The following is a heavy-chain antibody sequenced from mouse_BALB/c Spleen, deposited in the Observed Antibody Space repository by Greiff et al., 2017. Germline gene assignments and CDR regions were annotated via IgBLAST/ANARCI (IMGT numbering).Heavy chain of an antibody. CDR3: ARAYYGKGNYFDY. CDR1: GFSLTSYG. V-gene: IGHV2-9*02. D-gene: IGHD2-10*01. CDR2: IWAGGST. Sequence: VQGVESGPGLVAPSQSLSITCTVSGFSLTSYGVHWVRQPPGKGLEWLGVIWAGGSTNYNSALMSRLSISKDNSKSQVFLKMNSLQTDDTAMYYCARAYYGKGNYFDYWGQGTTLTVSS. J-gene: IGHJ2*01.